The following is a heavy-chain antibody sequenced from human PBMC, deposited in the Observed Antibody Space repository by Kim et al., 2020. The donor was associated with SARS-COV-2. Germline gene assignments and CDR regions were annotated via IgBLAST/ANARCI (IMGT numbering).Heavy chain of an antibody. CDR2: IRSKANSYAT. CDR3: TRHLWFGVGDY. J-gene: IGHJ4*02. CDR1: GFTFSGSA. V-gene: IGHV3-73*01. D-gene: IGHD3-10*01. Sequence: GGSLRLSCAASGFTFSGSAMHWVRQASGKGLEWVGRIRSKANSYATAYAASVKGRFTISRDDSKNTAYLQMNSLKTEDTAVYYCTRHLWFGVGDYWGQGTLVTVSS.